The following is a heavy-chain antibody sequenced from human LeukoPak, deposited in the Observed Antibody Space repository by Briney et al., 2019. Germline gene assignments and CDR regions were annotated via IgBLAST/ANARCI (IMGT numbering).Heavy chain of an antibody. Sequence: GGSLRLSCAASGFTFTTYGMHWVRQAPGKGLVWVSRIMSDGRSTYADSVKGRFTISRDTAKNTLYLQMNSLRAEDTAVYYCARMESTTVTAIDYWGQGTLVTVSS. V-gene: IGHV3-74*01. D-gene: IGHD4-17*01. CDR2: IMSDGRST. J-gene: IGHJ4*02. CDR3: ARMESTTVTAIDY. CDR1: GFTFTTYG.